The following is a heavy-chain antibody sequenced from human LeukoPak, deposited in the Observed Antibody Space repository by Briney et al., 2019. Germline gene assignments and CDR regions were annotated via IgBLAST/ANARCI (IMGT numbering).Heavy chain of an antibody. D-gene: IGHD6-19*01. CDR3: ARDKGLAVAGHYYYGMDV. CDR2: INPNSGGT. CDR1: GGTFSSYA. J-gene: IGHJ6*02. V-gene: IGHV1-2*02. Sequence: SVKVSCKASGGTFSSYAISWVRQAPRQGLEWMGWINPNSGGTNYAQKFQGRVTMTRDTSISTAYMELSRLRSDDTAVYYCARDKGLAVAGHYYYGMDVWGQGTTVTVSS.